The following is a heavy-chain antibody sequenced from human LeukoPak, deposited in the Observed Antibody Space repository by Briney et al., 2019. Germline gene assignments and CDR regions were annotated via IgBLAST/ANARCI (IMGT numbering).Heavy chain of an antibody. J-gene: IGHJ6*04. V-gene: IGHV1-69*06. D-gene: IGHD2-15*01. Sequence: ASVKVSCKASGGTFSSYAISWVRQAPGQGLEWMGGIIPIFGTANYAQKFQGRVTITADKSMSTAYMELSSLRSEDTAVYYCATGRSGRGVVVVAATYYYYGMDVWGKGTTVTVSS. CDR3: ATGRSGRGVVVVAATYYYYGMDV. CDR1: GGTFSSYA. CDR2: IIPIFGTA.